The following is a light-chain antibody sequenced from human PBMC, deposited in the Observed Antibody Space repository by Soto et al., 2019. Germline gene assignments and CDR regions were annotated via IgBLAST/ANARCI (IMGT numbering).Light chain of an antibody. CDR2: GAS. Sequence: IMMAQAPGRVSVSLGEGATLFCRASRTVHRNVAWYKHKLGQAPRILIYGASFRATGMPARFSGSGFGREFTAAITSLQSDDFDVYYCQQYNNWPRTFRKGTKVDIK. CDR1: RTVHRN. CDR3: QQYNNWPRT. V-gene: IGKV3-15*01. J-gene: IGKJ1*01.